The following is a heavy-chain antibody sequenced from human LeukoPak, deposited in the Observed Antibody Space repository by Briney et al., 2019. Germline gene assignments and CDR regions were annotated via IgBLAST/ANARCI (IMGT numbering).Heavy chain of an antibody. D-gene: IGHD5-12*01. J-gene: IGHJ4*02. Sequence: PRGSLRLSCAASGFTFSSYAMHWVRQAPGKGLEYVSAISSNGGSTYYANSVKGRFTISRDNSKNTLYLQMGSLRAEDMAVYYCARAGVNGYDFPVDYWGLGTLVTVSS. V-gene: IGHV3-64*01. CDR3: ARAGVNGYDFPVDY. CDR2: ISSNGGST. CDR1: GFTFSSYA.